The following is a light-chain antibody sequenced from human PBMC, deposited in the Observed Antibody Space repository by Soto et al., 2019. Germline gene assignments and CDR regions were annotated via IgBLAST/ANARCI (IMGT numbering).Light chain of an antibody. J-gene: IGLJ2*01. CDR2: DVS. V-gene: IGLV2-14*03. CDR3: ASYASSNTVL. CDR1: SSDIGGYNY. Sequence: QSALTQPASVSGSPGQSITISCTGTSSDIGGYNYVSWYQQHPGKAPKLMIYDVSDRPSRVSNRFSGSKSGNTASLTISGLQAEDEADYYCASYASSNTVLFGGGTKLTVL.